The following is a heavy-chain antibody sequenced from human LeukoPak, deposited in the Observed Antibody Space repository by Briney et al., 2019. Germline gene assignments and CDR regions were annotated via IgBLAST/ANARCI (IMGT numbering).Heavy chain of an antibody. CDR2: IYYSGST. D-gene: IGHD4-11*01. CDR3: ARGRRDSSKPNDAFDI. J-gene: IGHJ3*02. V-gene: IGHV4-59*01. CDR1: GGSINSYY. Sequence: KPSETLSLTCSVSGGSINSYYWSWIRQPPGKGLEWIGYIYYSGSTNYNPSLESRVTISVDASKKQLSLKLSSVTAADTAIYYCARGRRDSSKPNDAFDIWGQGTMVTVSS.